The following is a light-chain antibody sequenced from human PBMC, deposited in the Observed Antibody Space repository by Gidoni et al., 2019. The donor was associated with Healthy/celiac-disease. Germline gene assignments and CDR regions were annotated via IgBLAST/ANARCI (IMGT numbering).Light chain of an antibody. CDR3: SSYTSSSILYV. Sequence: QSALTQPASVSGSPGQSITISCTGTSSDVGGYNYVSWYQQHPGKAPKLMIYDVSNRPSGVSNRFSGSKSGNTASLTISGLQAEDEADYDCSSYTSSSILYVFGTGTKVTVL. V-gene: IGLV2-14*01. J-gene: IGLJ1*01. CDR2: DVS. CDR1: SSDVGGYNY.